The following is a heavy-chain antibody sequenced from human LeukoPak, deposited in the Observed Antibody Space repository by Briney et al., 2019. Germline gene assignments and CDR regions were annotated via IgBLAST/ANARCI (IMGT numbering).Heavy chain of an antibody. D-gene: IGHD3-10*01. CDR3: ARDMVRGVIPDY. CDR2: ISAYNGNT. J-gene: IGHJ4*02. Sequence: ASVKVSCKASGYTFTSYGISWVRQAPGQGLEWMGWISAYNGNTNYAQRLQGRVTMTTDTCTSTAYMELRSLRSDDTAVYYCARDMVRGVIPDYWGQGTLVTVSS. V-gene: IGHV1-18*01. CDR1: GYTFTSYG.